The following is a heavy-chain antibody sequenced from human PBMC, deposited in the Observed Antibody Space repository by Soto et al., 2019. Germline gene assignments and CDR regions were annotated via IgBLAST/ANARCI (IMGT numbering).Heavy chain of an antibody. Sequence: ASVKVSCNASRYTFTGYYMHWVRQAPGQGLEWMGWINAYNSSTNYAQKKQGWVTMTRDTSTSTAYMELRSLRSDDTAVYYCARDVRTRLTIKQWIRMDVWGKGTTVTVSS. CDR3: ARDVRTRLTIKQWIRMDV. D-gene: IGHD3-9*01. J-gene: IGHJ6*04. CDR1: RYTFTGYY. V-gene: IGHV1-2*04. CDR2: INAYNSST.